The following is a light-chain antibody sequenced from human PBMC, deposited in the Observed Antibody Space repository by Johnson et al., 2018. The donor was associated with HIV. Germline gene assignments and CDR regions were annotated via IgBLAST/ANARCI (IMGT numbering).Light chain of an antibody. Sequence: SVLTQPPSVSAAPGQKVTISCSGSSSNIGRNYVSWYQQLPGTAPKLLIFDNNKRPSGIPDRFFASKSGTSATLGITGLQTGDEADYYCGTWDSSLSAYVFGTGTKVTVL. CDR3: GTWDSSLSAYV. CDR1: SSNIGRNY. J-gene: IGLJ1*01. CDR2: DNN. V-gene: IGLV1-51*01.